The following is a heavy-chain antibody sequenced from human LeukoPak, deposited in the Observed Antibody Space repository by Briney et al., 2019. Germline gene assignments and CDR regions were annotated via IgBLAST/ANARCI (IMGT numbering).Heavy chain of an antibody. Sequence: ASVKVSCKASGYTLTGYFMHWVRQAPGQGLEWMGRINPNSGGTNYAQKFQGRVTMTRDTSISTAYMELSRLRSDDTAVYYCARTRTIVGAKGFDYWGQGTLVTVSS. CDR1: GYTLTGYF. CDR2: INPNSGGT. D-gene: IGHD1-26*01. CDR3: ARTRTIVGAKGFDY. V-gene: IGHV1-2*06. J-gene: IGHJ4*02.